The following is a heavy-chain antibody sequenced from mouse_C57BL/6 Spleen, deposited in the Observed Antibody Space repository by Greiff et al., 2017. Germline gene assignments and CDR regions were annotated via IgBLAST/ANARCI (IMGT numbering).Heavy chain of an antibody. Sequence: VQLQQSVAELVRPGASVKLSCTASGFNIKNSYLPWVKQRPEQGLEWIGRIDPANGNTKSASKFQGKATITADTSSNTAYLQLSSLTTEDTSIYYCARSGSGYYFDYWGQGTTLTVSS. CDR2: IDPANGNT. J-gene: IGHJ2*01. CDR1: GFNIKNSY. CDR3: ARSGSGYYFDY. D-gene: IGHD4-1*01. V-gene: IGHV14-3*01.